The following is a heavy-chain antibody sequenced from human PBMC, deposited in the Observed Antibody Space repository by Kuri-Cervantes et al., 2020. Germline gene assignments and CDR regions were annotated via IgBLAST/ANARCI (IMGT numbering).Heavy chain of an antibody. CDR2: ISSSGSTI. Sequence: LSLTCAASGFTFSDYYMSWIRRAPGKGLEWVSYISSSGSTIYYADSVKGRFTISRDNAKNSLYLQMNSLRDEDTAVYYCARGFNYVWGSWDPDYFDYWGQGTLVTVSS. CDR3: ARGFNYVWGSWDPDYFDY. D-gene: IGHD3-16*01. CDR1: GFTFSDYY. V-gene: IGHV3-11*04. J-gene: IGHJ4*02.